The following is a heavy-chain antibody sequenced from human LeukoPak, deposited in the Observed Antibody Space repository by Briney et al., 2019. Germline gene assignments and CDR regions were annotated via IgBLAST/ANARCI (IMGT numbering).Heavy chain of an antibody. CDR1: GFTFSRYG. D-gene: IGHD4-17*01. CDR2: IWYDGSNK. V-gene: IGHV3-33*01. CDR3: ARDREVTKGNWFGP. Sequence: GGSLRLSCAASGFTFSRYGMHWVRQAPGQGLEWVAMIWYDGSNKNYADSAKGRFTISRDNSRNTPYLEMNTLRAEDTAVYYCARDREVTKGNWFGPWGQGTLVTVST. J-gene: IGHJ5*02.